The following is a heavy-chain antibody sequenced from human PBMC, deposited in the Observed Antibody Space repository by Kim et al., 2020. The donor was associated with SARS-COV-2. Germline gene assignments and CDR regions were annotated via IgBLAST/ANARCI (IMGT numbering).Heavy chain of an antibody. V-gene: IGHV3-74*03. CDR1: GFIFSNYW. CDR3: ARGNLDIGAY. CDR2: INRGGSCI. Sequence: GGSLRLSCGASGFIFSNYWMHWVRQAPGKGLVWVSRINRGGSCITYADSVKGRFTISRDNAKNTLYLQMNSLRAEDTAVYYCARGNLDIGAYGGQGSQVTV. D-gene: IGHD5-12*01. J-gene: IGHJ4*02.